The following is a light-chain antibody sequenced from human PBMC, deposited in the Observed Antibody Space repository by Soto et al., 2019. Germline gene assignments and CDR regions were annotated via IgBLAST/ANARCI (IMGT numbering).Light chain of an antibody. Sequence: DIQMTQSPSPLSASVGDRITITCRASQTIARYLNWFQQKSGQPPKLLVYAASTLRHGVPSRFSASGSGSDFTLTSNRLQPEDLATYYCQQSYNAPFNFGPGTKVDIK. CDR3: QQSYNAPFN. CDR1: QTIARY. V-gene: IGKV1-39*01. CDR2: AAS. J-gene: IGKJ3*01.